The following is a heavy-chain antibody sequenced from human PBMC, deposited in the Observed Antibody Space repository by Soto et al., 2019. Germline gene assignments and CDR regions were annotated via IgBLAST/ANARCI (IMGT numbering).Heavy chain of an antibody. D-gene: IGHD1-26*01. CDR2: IHSDGSST. J-gene: IGHJ3*01. Sequence: EVQLVESGGGLVRPGGSLRLSCAATGVTFSYYWMHWVRQAPGKGLVWVSRIHSDGSSTTYADFVKGRFIISRDNARNTVDLQMKSVRVEDTAGYYCARGDRGAFDLWGQGTVVTVSS. CDR3: ARGDRGAFDL. CDR1: GVTFSYYW. V-gene: IGHV3-74*01.